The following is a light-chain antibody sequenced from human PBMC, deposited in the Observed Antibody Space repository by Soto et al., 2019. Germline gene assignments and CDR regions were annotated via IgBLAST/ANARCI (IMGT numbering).Light chain of an antibody. CDR1: SSNIGSNY. Sequence: QSVLTQPPSTSGTPGQRVTISCSGSSSNIGSNYVDWYQQRPGTAPKLLIYRNNQRPSGVPDRLSGSKSGTSASLAINGLRSEDEADYYCAACDDSINSLVFGGGTKLTVL. J-gene: IGLJ2*01. CDR2: RNN. V-gene: IGLV1-47*01. CDR3: AACDDSINSLV.